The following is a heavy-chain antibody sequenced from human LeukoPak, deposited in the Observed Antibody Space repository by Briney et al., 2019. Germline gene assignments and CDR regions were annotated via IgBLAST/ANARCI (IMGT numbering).Heavy chain of an antibody. Sequence: GGSLRLSCATSGFTFSIYAMNWVRQAPGKGLEWVSSISSSSSYIYYADSVKGRFTISRDNAKNSLYLQMNSLRAEDTAVYYCARGRTYYYDSSGYTYFDYWGQGTLVTVSS. J-gene: IGHJ4*02. D-gene: IGHD3-22*01. V-gene: IGHV3-21*01. CDR1: GFTFSIYA. CDR2: ISSSSSYI. CDR3: ARGRTYYYDSSGYTYFDY.